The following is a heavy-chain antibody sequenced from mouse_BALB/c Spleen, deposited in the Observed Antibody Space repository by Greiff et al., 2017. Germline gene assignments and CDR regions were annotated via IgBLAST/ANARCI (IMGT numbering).Heavy chain of an antibody. D-gene: IGHD2-1*01. Sequence: VQLQQSAAELARPGASVKMSCKASGYTFTSYTMHWVKQRPGQGLEWIGYINPSSGYTEYNQKFKDKTTLTADKSSSTAYMQLSSLTSEDSAVYYCAGEIYYGNYGWFAYWGQGTLVTVSA. V-gene: IGHV1-4*02. CDR2: INPSSGYT. CDR1: GYTFTSYT. CDR3: AGEIYYGNYGWFAY. J-gene: IGHJ3*01.